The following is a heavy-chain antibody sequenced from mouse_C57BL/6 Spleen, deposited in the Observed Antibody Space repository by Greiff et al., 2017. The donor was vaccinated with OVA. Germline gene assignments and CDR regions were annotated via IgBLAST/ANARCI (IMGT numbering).Heavy chain of an antibody. CDR1: GYTFTSYW. V-gene: IGHV1-50*01. CDR2: IDPSDSYT. D-gene: IGHD4-1*01. J-gene: IGHJ1*03. CDR3: ASSNWDRYFDV. Sequence: QVQLQQPGAELVKPGASVKLSCKASGYTFTSYWMQWVKQRPGQGLERIGEIDPSDSYTNYNQKFKGKATLTVDTSSSSAYMQLSSLTSEDSAVYYCASSNWDRYFDVWGTGTTVTVSS.